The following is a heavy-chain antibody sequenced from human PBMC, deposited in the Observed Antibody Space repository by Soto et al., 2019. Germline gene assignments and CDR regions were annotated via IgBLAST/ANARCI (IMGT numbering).Heavy chain of an antibody. CDR1: GYTFTGYY. V-gene: IGHV1-2*04. D-gene: IGHD5-18*01. CDR2: INPNSGGT. J-gene: IGHJ3*02. CDR3: ARVDTAMAPDAFDI. Sequence: ASVKVSGKASGYTFTGYYMHWVRQAPGQGLEWMGWINPNSGGTNYAQKFQGWVTMTRDTSISTAYMELSRLRSDDTAVYYCARVDTAMAPDAFDIWGQGTMVTVSS.